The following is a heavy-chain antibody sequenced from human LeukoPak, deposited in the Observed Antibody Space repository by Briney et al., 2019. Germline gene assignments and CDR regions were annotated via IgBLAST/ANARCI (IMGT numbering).Heavy chain of an antibody. D-gene: IGHD3-10*01. J-gene: IGHJ4*02. CDR1: GFTFSSYG. V-gene: IGHV3-30*18. CDR3: AKSMVRGVIITCFDY. Sequence: GGSLRLSCAASGFTFSSYGMHWVRQAPGKGLEWVAVISYDGSNKYYRDSVKGRFTISRDNSKNTLYLQMNSLRAEDTAVYYCAKSMVRGVIITCFDYWGQGTLVTVSS. CDR2: ISYDGSNK.